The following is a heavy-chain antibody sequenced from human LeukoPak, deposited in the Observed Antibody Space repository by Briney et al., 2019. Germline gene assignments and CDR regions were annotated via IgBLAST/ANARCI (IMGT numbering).Heavy chain of an antibody. CDR2: ISSSGSTI. Sequence: PGGSLRLSCAASGFTFSSYAMSWVRQAPGKGLEWVSYISSSGSTIYYADSVKGRFTISRDNAKNSLYLQMNSLRAEDTAVYYCAREVVGAAYAFDIWGQGTMVTVSS. J-gene: IGHJ3*02. D-gene: IGHD1-26*01. V-gene: IGHV3-48*04. CDR3: AREVVGAAYAFDI. CDR1: GFTFSSYA.